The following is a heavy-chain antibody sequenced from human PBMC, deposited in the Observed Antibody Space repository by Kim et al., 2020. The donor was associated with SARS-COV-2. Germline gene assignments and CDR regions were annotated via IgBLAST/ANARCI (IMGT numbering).Heavy chain of an antibody. D-gene: IGHD3-10*01. Sequence: GGSLRLSCAASGFTFSSYAMSWVRQAPGKGLEWVSAISGSGGSTYYADSVKGRFTISRDNSKNTLYLQMNSLRAEDTAVYYCAKPDYYGSGSHRQTRYYYYGMDVWGQGTTVTVSS. J-gene: IGHJ6*02. V-gene: IGHV3-23*01. CDR3: AKPDYYGSGSHRQTRYYYYGMDV. CDR2: ISGSGGST. CDR1: GFTFSSYA.